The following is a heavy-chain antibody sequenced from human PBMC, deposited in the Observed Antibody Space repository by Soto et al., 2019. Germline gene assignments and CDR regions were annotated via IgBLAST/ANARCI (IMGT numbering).Heavy chain of an antibody. CDR2: IYYNGFT. D-gene: IGHD3-3*01. V-gene: IGHV4-39*01. Sequence: ETLSLTCTVSGGSISSTSYYWGWIRQPPGKGLEWIASIYYNGFTYYNPSLKSRVTKSVDTSKNQFSLKLSSVTAADTAVYYCARHADFWSDEGWFDPWGQGTLVTVSS. J-gene: IGHJ5*02. CDR1: GGSISSTSYY. CDR3: ARHADFWSDEGWFDP.